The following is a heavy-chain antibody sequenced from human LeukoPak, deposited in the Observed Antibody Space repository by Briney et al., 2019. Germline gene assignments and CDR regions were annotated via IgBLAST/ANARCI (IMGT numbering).Heavy chain of an antibody. Sequence: PGGSLRLSCAASGFTFSDYYMSWIRQAPGKGLEWVSYISSSGNTIYYADSVKGRFTISRDNAKNSLYLQMNSLRAEDTAVYYCARRGVQLQRISWFDPWGQGTLVTASS. J-gene: IGHJ5*02. CDR1: GFTFSDYY. V-gene: IGHV3-11*01. D-gene: IGHD1-1*01. CDR3: ARRGVQLQRISWFDP. CDR2: ISSSGNTI.